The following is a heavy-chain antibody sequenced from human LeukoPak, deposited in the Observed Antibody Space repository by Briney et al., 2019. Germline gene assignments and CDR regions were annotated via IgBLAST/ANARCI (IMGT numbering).Heavy chain of an antibody. Sequence: GGSLRLSCAASGFTFSSYAMHWVRQAPGKGLEWVAVISYNGSNKYYADSVKGRFTISRDNSKNTLYLQMNSLRAEDTAVYYCVRVVQGATWGQGTLVTVSS. CDR3: VRVVQGAT. D-gene: IGHD1-26*01. CDR1: GFTFSSYA. J-gene: IGHJ4*02. CDR2: ISYNGSNK. V-gene: IGHV3-30-3*01.